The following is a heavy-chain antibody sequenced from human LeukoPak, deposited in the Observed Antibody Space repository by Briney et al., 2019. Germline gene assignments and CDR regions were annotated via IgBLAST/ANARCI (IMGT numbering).Heavy chain of an antibody. CDR2: IYHSGST. D-gene: IGHD2-2*01. Sequence: SETLSLTCTVSGRSISSSSYYWGWIRQPPGKGLEWIGSIYHSGSTYYNPSLKSRVTISVDTSKNQFSLKLSSVTAADTAVYYCARLPPRVPAAHAYYMDVWGKGTTVTVSS. V-gene: IGHV4-39*07. CDR3: ARLPPRVPAAHAYYMDV. J-gene: IGHJ6*03. CDR1: GRSISSSSYY.